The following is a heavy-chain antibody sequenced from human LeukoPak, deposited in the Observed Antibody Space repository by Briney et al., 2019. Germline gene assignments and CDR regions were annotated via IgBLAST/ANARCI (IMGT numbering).Heavy chain of an antibody. Sequence: PGGSLRLSCLASGFTFSDYAMSWVRQAPGKGLEWVAVISYDGSNKYYADSVKGRFTISRDNSKNTLYLQMNSLRAEDTAVYYCASLAYCGGDCYSGGELFDYWGQGTLVTVSS. CDR2: ISYDGSNK. J-gene: IGHJ4*02. D-gene: IGHD2-21*02. V-gene: IGHV3-30-3*01. CDR3: ASLAYCGGDCYSGGELFDY. CDR1: GFTFSDYA.